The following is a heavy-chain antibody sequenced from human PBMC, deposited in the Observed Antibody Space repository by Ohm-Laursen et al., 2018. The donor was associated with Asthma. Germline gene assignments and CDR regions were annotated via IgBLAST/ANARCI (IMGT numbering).Heavy chain of an antibody. J-gene: IGHJ6*02. V-gene: IGHV3-30*03. D-gene: IGHD4-17*01. CDR2: ISYDGSNK. CDR3: ADSDYGIY. CDR1: GFTFSSYG. Sequence: RSLRLSCAASGFTFSSYGMHWVRQAPGKGLEWVAVISYDGSNKYYADSVKGRFTISRDNSKNTLYLQMNSLRAEDTAVYYCADSDYGIYWGQGTTVTVSS.